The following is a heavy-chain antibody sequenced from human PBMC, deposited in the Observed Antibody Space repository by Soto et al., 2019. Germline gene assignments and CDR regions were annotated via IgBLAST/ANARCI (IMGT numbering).Heavy chain of an antibody. CDR2: ISYDGSNK. V-gene: IGHV3-30-3*01. CDR1: GFTFSSYA. Sequence: PGGSLRLSCAASGFTFSSYAMHWVRQAPGKGLEWVAVISYDGSNKYYADSVKGRFTISRDNSKNTLYLQMNSLRAEDTAVYYCAGGWIQLWSHFQHWGQGTLVTVSS. J-gene: IGHJ1*01. D-gene: IGHD5-18*01. CDR3: AGGWIQLWSHFQH.